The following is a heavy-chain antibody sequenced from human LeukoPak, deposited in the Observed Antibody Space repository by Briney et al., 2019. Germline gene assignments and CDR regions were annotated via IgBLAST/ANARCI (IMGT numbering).Heavy chain of an antibody. V-gene: IGHV1-8*01. CDR3: ARDAGELLAYYYYYMDV. D-gene: IGHD1-26*01. Sequence: ASVKVSCKASGYTFTSYDINWVREATGQGLEWRGWMKPNSGNTGYAQKFQGRVTMTRNTSISTAYMELSSLRSEDTAVYYCARDAGELLAYYYYYMDVWGKGTTVTVSS. J-gene: IGHJ6*03. CDR2: MKPNSGNT. CDR1: GYTFTSYD.